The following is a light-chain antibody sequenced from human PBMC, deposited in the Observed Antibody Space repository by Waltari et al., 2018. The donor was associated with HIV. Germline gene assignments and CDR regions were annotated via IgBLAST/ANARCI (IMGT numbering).Light chain of an antibody. CDR2: DVN. J-gene: IGLJ1*01. CDR1: TTYVDTF. CDR3: CSHAGNFIFA. Sequence: QPALTQPHSVSGSPGQSLPISCTGTTTYVDTFVSWYQQYPGQAPKVIIYDVNKRPSGVPDRFSASKSGNTAFLTISGLQAEDEAEYHCCSHAGNFIFAFGTGTKVTVL. V-gene: IGLV2-11*01.